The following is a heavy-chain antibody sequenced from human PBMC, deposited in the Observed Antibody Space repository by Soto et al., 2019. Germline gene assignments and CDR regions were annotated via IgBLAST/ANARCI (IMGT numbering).Heavy chain of an antibody. CDR2: INSDGTDT. V-gene: IGHV3-74*01. CDR3: ARDGAGAYGLGWFDS. J-gene: IGHJ5*01. Sequence: GGSLRLSCAASGFTFTSYWMHWVRQTPGKGLVWVSRINSDGTDTVYVDSVKGRFTISRDNAKNRLSLELSNVTAADTAVYYCARDGAGAYGLGWFDSWGQGILVTVSS. CDR1: GFTFTSYW. D-gene: IGHD2-21*01.